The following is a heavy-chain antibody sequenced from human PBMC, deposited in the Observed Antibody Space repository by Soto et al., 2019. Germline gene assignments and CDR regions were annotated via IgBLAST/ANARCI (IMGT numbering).Heavy chain of an antibody. J-gene: IGHJ4*02. CDR1: GFTFSSYG. CDR3: AKDQASGQGSFDS. CDR2: ISYDGSNK. V-gene: IGHV3-30*18. Sequence: GGSLRLSCAASGFTFSSYGMHWVRQAPGKGLEWVAVISYDGSNKYYADSVKGRFTISRDNSKNTLYLQMNSLRADDTAVYYCAKDQASGQGSFDSWGQGTLVTAPQ.